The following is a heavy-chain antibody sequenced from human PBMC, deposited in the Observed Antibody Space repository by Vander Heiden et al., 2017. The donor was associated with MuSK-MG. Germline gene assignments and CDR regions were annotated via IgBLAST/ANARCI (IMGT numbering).Heavy chain of an antibody. CDR1: GGTFHSYA. D-gene: IGHD1-1*01. CDR2: IIPIFGTA. Sequence: QVQLVQSGAEVKKPGSSVKVSCKTSGGTFHSYAISWVRQSPGQGLEWMGGIIPIFGTANYAQKFQGKVTITADESTSTAYMELSSLRSEDTAVYYCARVSTAPYYYYYMDVWGKGTTVTVSS. CDR3: ARVSTAPYYYYYMDV. V-gene: IGHV1-69*01. J-gene: IGHJ6*03.